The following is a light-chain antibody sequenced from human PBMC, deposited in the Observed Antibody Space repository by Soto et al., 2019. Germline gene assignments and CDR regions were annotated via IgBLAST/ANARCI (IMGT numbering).Light chain of an antibody. V-gene: IGKV1-5*01. Sequence: DIQMTQSPSTLSASVGDRVTITCRASQSISTWLAWYQQKQGKAPRLLIYAASILESGVPSRFTGSGSGTEVTLTISSLQPDDFATYYCQQYQGTFGQGTKVEIK. CDR2: AAS. CDR3: QQYQGT. J-gene: IGKJ1*01. CDR1: QSISTW.